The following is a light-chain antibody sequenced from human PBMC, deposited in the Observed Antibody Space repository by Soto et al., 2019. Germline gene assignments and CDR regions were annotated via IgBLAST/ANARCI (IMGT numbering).Light chain of an antibody. Sequence: QSVLTQPPSVSEAPRQRVTISCSGSSSNIGNNAVSWYQQVPGKAPKLLIYYNDLLPSGVSDRFSGSKSGTSASLAISGLQSEDEADYYCAVWDDSLDVGVFGGGTKLTVL. J-gene: IGLJ3*02. CDR2: YND. V-gene: IGLV1-36*01. CDR3: AVWDDSLDVGV. CDR1: SSNIGNNA.